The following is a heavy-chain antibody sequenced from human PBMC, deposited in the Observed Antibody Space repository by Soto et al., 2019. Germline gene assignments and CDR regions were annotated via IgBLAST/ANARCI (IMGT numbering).Heavy chain of an antibody. Sequence: PSETLSLTCPVSGGSISPFYWNWIRQSAGKGLEWIGRVYPTGSTNYNHSLKSRVSMSVDTSKNQFSLKLGSVTAADTAVYYCARASYDSIGYTFDYWGQGILVTVSS. J-gene: IGHJ4*02. CDR3: ARASYDSIGYTFDY. V-gene: IGHV4-4*07. CDR1: GGSISPFY. CDR2: VYPTGST. D-gene: IGHD3-22*01.